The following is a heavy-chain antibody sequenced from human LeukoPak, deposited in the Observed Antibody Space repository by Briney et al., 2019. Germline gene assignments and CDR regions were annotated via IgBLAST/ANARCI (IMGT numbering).Heavy chain of an antibody. V-gene: IGHV1-2*02. D-gene: IGHD2-2*02. J-gene: IGHJ4*02. CDR2: INPNSGGT. CDR3: ARVNIVVVPAAIWGFDY. CDR1: GYTFTVYY. Sequence: GASVKVCCKASGYTFTVYYMHWVRQAPGQGLELMGWINPNSGGTNYAQKFQGRVTMTRDTSISTAYMELSRLRSDDTAVYYCARVNIVVVPAAIWGFDYWGQGTLVTVSS.